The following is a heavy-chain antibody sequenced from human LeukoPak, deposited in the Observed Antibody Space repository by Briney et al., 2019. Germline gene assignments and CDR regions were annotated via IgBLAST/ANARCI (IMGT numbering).Heavy chain of an antibody. CDR1: GFTFGDNA. CDR2: IRDKAYGGTT. V-gene: IGHV3-49*04. CDR3: IRSKGLVLYNWFDP. J-gene: IGHJ5*02. D-gene: IGHD2/OR15-2a*01. Sequence: PGGSLRLSCTGSGFTFGDNAMSWVRQAPGKGLEWVGFIRDKAYGGTTEYAASVKGRFTISRDESKSIAYLQMNSLRTEDTAVYYCIRSKGLVLYNWFDPWGQGTLVTVSS.